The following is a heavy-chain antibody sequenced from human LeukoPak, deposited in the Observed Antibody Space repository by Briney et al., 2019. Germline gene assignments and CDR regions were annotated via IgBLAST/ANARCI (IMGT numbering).Heavy chain of an antibody. Sequence: ASVKVSCKASGYTFTSYYMHWVRQAPGQGLEWMGWINPSSGGTNYAQKFLGRVTMTRDTSISTAYMELSRLRSDDTAMYYCARYYIEGRCFDYWGQGTLVTVSS. CDR3: ARYYIEGRCFDY. D-gene: IGHD3-10*01. V-gene: IGHV1-2*02. CDR1: GYTFTSYY. J-gene: IGHJ4*02. CDR2: INPSSGGT.